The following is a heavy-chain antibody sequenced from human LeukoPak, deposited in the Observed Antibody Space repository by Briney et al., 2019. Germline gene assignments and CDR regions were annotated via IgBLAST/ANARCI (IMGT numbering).Heavy chain of an antibody. D-gene: IGHD2-2*01. Sequence: EPGGSLRLSCAASGFTFSSYWMHWVRQAPGKGLVWVSRINSDGSSTSYADSVKGRFTISRDDAKNTLYLQMHSLRAEDTAVYYCARRYCSSTSCYYDSWGQGTLVTVSS. CDR1: GFTFSSYW. V-gene: IGHV3-74*01. CDR2: INSDGSST. CDR3: ARRYCSSTSCYYDS. J-gene: IGHJ4*02.